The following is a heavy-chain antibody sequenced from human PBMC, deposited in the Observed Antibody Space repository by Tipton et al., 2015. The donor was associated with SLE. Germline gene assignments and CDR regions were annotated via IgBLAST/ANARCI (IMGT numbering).Heavy chain of an antibody. D-gene: IGHD5-18*01. CDR1: GGSFSGYY. J-gene: IGHJ3*02. CDR2: INHSGST. Sequence: TLSLTCAVYGGSFSGYYWSWVRQPPGKGLEWIGEINHSGSTNYNPSLKSRVTISVDTFKNQFSLKLSSVTAADTAVYYCARDRSYGYFYAFDIWGQGTMVTVSS. V-gene: IGHV4-34*01. CDR3: ARDRSYGYFYAFDI.